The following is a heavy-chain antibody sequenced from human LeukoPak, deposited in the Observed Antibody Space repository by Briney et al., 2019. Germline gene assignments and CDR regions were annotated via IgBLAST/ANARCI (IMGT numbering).Heavy chain of an antibody. CDR1: GFTFDDYG. CDR3: ARGLVGATTVDFFDY. D-gene: IGHD1-26*01. CDR2: IKWNGGST. J-gene: IGHJ4*02. Sequence: GGSLRLSCAASGFTFDDYGMSWVRHVPGKGLEWVAGIKWNGGSTGYADSVKGRFTISRDNAKNSLYLQMNSLRAEDTALYYCARGLVGATTVDFFDYWGQGTLVTVSS. V-gene: IGHV3-20*04.